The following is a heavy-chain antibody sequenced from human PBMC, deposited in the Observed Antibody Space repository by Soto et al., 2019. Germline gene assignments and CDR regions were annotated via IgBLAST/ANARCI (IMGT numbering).Heavy chain of an antibody. CDR1: GYTLTSDW. D-gene: IGHD3-9*01. Sequence: PGESLKISCKASGYTLTSDWIVWVRQMPGKVLELMGIIYPEDSENRYSPSFEGQVTVSDEKCIDTAYLQWSSLQASDTAMYYCGRSRSLRFQGYTRYQPWGQGSQVNVSS. CDR2: IYPEDSEN. CDR3: GRSRSLRFQGYTRYQP. V-gene: IGHV5-51*01. J-gene: IGHJ5*02.